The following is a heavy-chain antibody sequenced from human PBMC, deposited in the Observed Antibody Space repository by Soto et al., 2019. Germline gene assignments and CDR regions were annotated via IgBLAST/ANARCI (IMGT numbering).Heavy chain of an antibody. CDR3: ARVTGRYYYGMDV. Sequence: QVQLQQWGAGLLKPSETLSLTCAVYGVSFSGYYWSWIRQPPGKGLEWMGEINHSGSTNYNPSLKSRVTISVETSNNQSSLTLSTVTAADTAMYYCARVTGRYYYGMDVWGQWTTVTVSS. CDR2: INHSGST. J-gene: IGHJ6*02. V-gene: IGHV4-34*01. CDR1: GVSFSGYY.